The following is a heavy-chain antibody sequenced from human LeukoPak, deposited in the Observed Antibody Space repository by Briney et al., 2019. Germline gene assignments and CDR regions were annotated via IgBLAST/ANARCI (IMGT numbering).Heavy chain of an antibody. CDR3: TTDRVAAAAPFDY. CDR2: ITSKTDGGTT. CDR1: GFTFSNAW. Sequence: GGCLRLSCAASGFTFSNAWMSWVRQAPGKGLEWVGRITSKTDGGTTDYAAPVKGRFTISRDDSKNTLYLQMNSLKTEDTAVYYCTTDRVAAAAPFDYWGQGTLVTVSS. D-gene: IGHD6-13*01. V-gene: IGHV3-15*01. J-gene: IGHJ4*02.